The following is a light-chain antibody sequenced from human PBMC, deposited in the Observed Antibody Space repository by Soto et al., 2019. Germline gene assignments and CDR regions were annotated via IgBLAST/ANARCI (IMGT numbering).Light chain of an antibody. CDR1: QGISSY. CDR2: DAS. CDR3: QQSYRTPRT. Sequence: DIQLTQSPSLLSASVGDRVTITCRASQGISSYLAWYQQKPGKAPKLLMHDASSLDSGVPSRFSGSGSGTDFTLTISSLQPEDFATYYCQQSYRTPRTFGQGTKVDIK. J-gene: IGKJ1*01. V-gene: IGKV1-39*01.